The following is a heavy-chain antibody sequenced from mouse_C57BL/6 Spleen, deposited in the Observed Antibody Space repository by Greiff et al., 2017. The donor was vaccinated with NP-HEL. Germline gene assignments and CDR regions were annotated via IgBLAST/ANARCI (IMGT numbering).Heavy chain of an antibody. CDR2: IDPSDSET. V-gene: IGHV1-52*01. Sequence: VQLQQPGAELVRPGSSVKLSCKASGYTFTSYWMHWVKQRPIQGLEWIGNIDPSDSETHYNQKFKDKATLTVDKSSSTAYMQLSSLTSEDSAVYYCARGYSNYLYAMDYWGQGTSVTVSS. D-gene: IGHD2-5*01. CDR1: GYTFTSYW. J-gene: IGHJ4*01. CDR3: ARGYSNYLYAMDY.